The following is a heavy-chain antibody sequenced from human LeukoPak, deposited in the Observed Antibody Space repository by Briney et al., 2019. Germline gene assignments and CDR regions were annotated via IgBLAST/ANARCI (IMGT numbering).Heavy chain of an antibody. V-gene: IGHV4-39*07. CDR1: GGSISSSSYY. CDR2: IYYSGST. CDR3: ARVWWWNYYYYYMDV. J-gene: IGHJ6*03. Sequence: PSETLSLTCTVSGGSISSSSYYWGWIRQPPGKGLEWIGSIYYSGSTYYSPSLKSRVTISVDTSKNQFSLKLSSVTAADTAVYYCARVWWWNYYYYYMDVWGKGTTVTVSS. D-gene: IGHD2-21*01.